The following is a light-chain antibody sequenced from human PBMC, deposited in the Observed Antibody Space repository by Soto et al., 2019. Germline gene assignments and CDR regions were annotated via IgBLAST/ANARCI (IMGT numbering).Light chain of an antibody. CDR2: DAS. CDR1: QTISTW. J-gene: IGKJ1*01. CDR3: QHYNSYSEE. Sequence: DIQMTQSPSSLSASVGDRFTITFRASQTISTWMAWYQQKPGKAPKLLVYDASTLQSGVASRFSGSGSGTEFTLTLSSLQPDDFATYYCQHYNSYSEEFGQGTKVDIK. V-gene: IGKV1-5*01.